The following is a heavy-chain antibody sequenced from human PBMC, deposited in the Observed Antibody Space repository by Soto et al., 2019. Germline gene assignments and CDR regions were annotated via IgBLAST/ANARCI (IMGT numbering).Heavy chain of an antibody. CDR1: GFTFSSYA. CDR3: ARGGRGDWYGLAH. CDR2: ISYDGSNK. J-gene: IGHJ4*02. D-gene: IGHD6-19*01. V-gene: IGHV3-30-3*01. Sequence: QVQLVESGGGVVQPGRSLRLSCAASGFTFSSYAMHWVRQAPGKGLEWVAVISYDGSNKYYADSVKGRFTISRDNSQDTLELQINSLGAEDTAFYFWARGGRGDWYGLAHWGQGTLVTVSS.